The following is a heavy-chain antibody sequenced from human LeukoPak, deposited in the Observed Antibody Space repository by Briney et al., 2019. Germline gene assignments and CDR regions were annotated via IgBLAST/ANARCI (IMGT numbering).Heavy chain of an antibody. V-gene: IGHV1-24*01. Sequence: ASVKVSCKVSGHTLTELSMHWVRQAPGKGLEWMGGFDPEDGETIYAQKFQGRVTITADESTSTAYMELSSLRSEDTAVYYCARRRHYYDSSGQLDYWGQGTLVTVSS. D-gene: IGHD3-22*01. CDR2: FDPEDGET. CDR1: GHTLTELS. J-gene: IGHJ4*02. CDR3: ARRRHYYDSSGQLDY.